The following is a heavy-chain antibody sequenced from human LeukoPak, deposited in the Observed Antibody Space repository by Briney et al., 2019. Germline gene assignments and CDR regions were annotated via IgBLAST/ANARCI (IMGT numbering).Heavy chain of an antibody. CDR3: ARVNYDILTGYSTDAFDI. V-gene: IGHV4-39*07. J-gene: IGHJ3*02. D-gene: IGHD3-9*01. Sequence: SETLSLTCTVSGGSISSSSYYWGWIRQPPGKGLEWIGSIYYSGSTYYNPSLKSRVTISVDTSKNQFSLKLSSVTAADTAVYYCARVNYDILTGYSTDAFDIWGQGTMVTVSS. CDR2: IYYSGST. CDR1: GGSISSSSYY.